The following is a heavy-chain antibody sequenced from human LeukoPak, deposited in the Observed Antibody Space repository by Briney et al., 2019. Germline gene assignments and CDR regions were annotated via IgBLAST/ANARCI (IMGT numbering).Heavy chain of an antibody. D-gene: IGHD2-15*01. J-gene: IGHJ5*02. Sequence: GGSLRLSCDVSGFNFSHYAMSWVRQPPGKGLEAVSAISGSGRSTYYVESVKGRFTISRDNSKNILYLQMNSLRTDDTALYYCARRAMPATRAVQNYFDPWGQGTLVTVSS. CDR2: ISGSGRST. V-gene: IGHV3-23*01. CDR3: ARRAMPATRAVQNYFDP. CDR1: GFNFSHYA.